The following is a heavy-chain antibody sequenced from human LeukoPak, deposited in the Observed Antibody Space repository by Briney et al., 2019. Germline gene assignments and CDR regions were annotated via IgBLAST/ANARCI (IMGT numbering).Heavy chain of an antibody. J-gene: IGHJ6*03. CDR2: IYYSGST. V-gene: IGHV4-59*01. Sequence: PSETLSLTCTVSGGSISSYYWSWIRQPPGKGLEWIGYIYYSGSTNYNPSLKSRVTISVDTSKNQFSLKLSSVTAADTAVYYCARVYGDYVYYYYYYMDVWGKGTTVTVS. D-gene: IGHD4-17*01. CDR1: GGSISSYY. CDR3: ARVYGDYVYYYYYYMDV.